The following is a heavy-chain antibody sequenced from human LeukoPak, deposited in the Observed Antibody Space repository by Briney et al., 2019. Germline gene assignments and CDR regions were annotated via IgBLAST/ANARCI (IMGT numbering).Heavy chain of an antibody. CDR3: AGGSYYYGSGSFYYMDV. J-gene: IGHJ6*03. Sequence: ASVKVSCKASGYTFTSYGINWVRQAPGQGLEWMGWISAYNGNTNYAQKLQGRVTMTTDTSTSTAYMELRSLRSDDTAVYYCAGGSYYYGSGSFYYMDVWGKGTTVTISS. CDR1: GYTFTSYG. D-gene: IGHD3-10*01. V-gene: IGHV1-18*01. CDR2: ISAYNGNT.